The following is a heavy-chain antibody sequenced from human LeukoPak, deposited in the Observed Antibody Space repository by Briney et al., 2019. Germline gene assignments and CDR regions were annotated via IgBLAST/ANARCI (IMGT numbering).Heavy chain of an antibody. V-gene: IGHV4-39*07. CDR2: IYYRGSA. CDR3: ARDSLSYCGGDCYSIGGDY. CDR1: GGSISSSTYF. D-gene: IGHD2-21*01. Sequence: SETLSLTCIVSGGSISSSTYFWGWIRQPPGKGLEWIGSIYYRGSAYYNSSLKSRVTISVDRSKNQFSLKLSSVTAADTAVYYCARDSLSYCGGDCYSIGGDYWGQGTLVTVSS. J-gene: IGHJ4*02.